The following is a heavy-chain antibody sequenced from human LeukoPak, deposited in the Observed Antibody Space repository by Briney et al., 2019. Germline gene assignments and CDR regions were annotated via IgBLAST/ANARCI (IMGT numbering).Heavy chain of an antibody. J-gene: IGHJ4*02. CDR3: ARDRPEASSFDY. Sequence: GGSLRLSCAASGFTFSSYAMHWVRQAPGKGLEWVAVISYDGSNKYYADSVKGRFTISRDNSKNTLYLQMNSLRAEDTAVYYCARDRPEASSFDYWGQGTLVTVSS. CDR2: ISYDGSNK. D-gene: IGHD6-13*01. V-gene: IGHV3-30*04. CDR1: GFTFSSYA.